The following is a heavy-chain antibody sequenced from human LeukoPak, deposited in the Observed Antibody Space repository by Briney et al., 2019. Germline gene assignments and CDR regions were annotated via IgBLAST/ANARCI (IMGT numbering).Heavy chain of an antibody. Sequence: GGSLRLSCAASGFPFSRDAMHWVRQSPGEGLVWLARVSPDGTITNYADSVKGRFTISRDNAKNTLYLQMSSLRDEDTAVYYCASDVAYKFDYWGQETLVTVSS. CDR3: ASDVAYKFDY. J-gene: IGHJ4*02. D-gene: IGHD5-24*01. CDR1: GFPFSRDA. V-gene: IGHV3-74*01. CDR2: VSPDGTIT.